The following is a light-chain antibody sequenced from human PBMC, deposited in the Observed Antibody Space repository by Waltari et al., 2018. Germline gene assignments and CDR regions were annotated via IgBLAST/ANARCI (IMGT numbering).Light chain of an antibody. J-gene: IGKJ2*01. Sequence: DIQMTQSPSSLSASVGDRVTITCRASQDIGKSLTWFQQKQGKAPKSLIYNTYILQSGVPSKFSGSGTGTDFTLTISSLQPEDFATYYCQQYKSYPYTFGQGTNLETK. CDR3: QQYKSYPYT. V-gene: IGKV1-16*02. CDR1: QDIGKS. CDR2: NTY.